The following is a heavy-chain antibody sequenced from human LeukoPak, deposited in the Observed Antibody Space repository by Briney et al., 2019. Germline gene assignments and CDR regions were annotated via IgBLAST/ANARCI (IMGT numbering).Heavy chain of an antibody. CDR1: GGSISSGGYY. CDR3: ARNLGGSSWVFDY. Sequence: PSETLSLTCTVSGGSISSGGYYWSWIRQHPGKGLEWIGYIYYSGSTYYNPSLKSRVTISVDTSKNQFSLKLSSVTAADTAVYYCARNLGGSSWVFDYWGRGTLVTVSS. D-gene: IGHD6-13*01. CDR2: IYYSGST. V-gene: IGHV4-31*03. J-gene: IGHJ4*02.